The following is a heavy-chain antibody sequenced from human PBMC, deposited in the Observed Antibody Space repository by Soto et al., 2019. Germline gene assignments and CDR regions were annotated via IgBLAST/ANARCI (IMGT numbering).Heavy chain of an antibody. CDR3: ANWNYARLFDY. Sequence: GGSLRLSCAASGFTCSSYGMHWVRQAPGKGLEWVAVISYDGSNKYYADSVKGRFTISRDNSKNTLYLQMNSLRAEDTAVYYCANWNYARLFDYWGQGTLVTVSS. CDR2: ISYDGSNK. J-gene: IGHJ4*02. V-gene: IGHV3-30*18. D-gene: IGHD1-7*01. CDR1: GFTCSSYG.